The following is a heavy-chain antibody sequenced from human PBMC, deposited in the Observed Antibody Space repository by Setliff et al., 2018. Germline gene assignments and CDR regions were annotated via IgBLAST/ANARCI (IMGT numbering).Heavy chain of an antibody. CDR2: IYPSDSDT. CDR3: ARDDTAGGGDY. D-gene: IGHD3-16*01. V-gene: IGHV5-51*01. J-gene: IGHJ4*02. Sequence: GESLKISCKASGYSFASYWIGWVRQMPGKGLEWMGIIYPSDSDTRYSPSFQGQVTISADKSISTAYLQWSSLKASDTAIYYCARDDTAGGGDYWGQGTLVTVSS. CDR1: GYSFASYW.